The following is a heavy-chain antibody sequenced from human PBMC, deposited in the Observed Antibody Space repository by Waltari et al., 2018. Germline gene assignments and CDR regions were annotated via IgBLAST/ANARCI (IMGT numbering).Heavy chain of an antibody. V-gene: IGHV3-30*02. CDR2: IRYDGSNK. CDR1: GFTFSSYG. Sequence: QVQLVESGGGVVQPGGSLRLSCAASGFTFSSYGMHWVRQAPGKGLEWVAFIRYDGSNKYYADSVKGRFTISRDNSKNTLYLQMNSLRAEDTAVYYCARETLVETEVDYWGQGTLVTVSS. J-gene: IGHJ4*02. D-gene: IGHD6-6*01. CDR3: ARETLVETEVDY.